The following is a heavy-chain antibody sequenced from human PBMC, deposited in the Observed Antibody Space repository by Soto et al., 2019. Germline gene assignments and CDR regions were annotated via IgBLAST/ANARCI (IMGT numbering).Heavy chain of an antibody. CDR1: GDSIRSGDYY. Sequence: SETLSLTCTVSGDSIRSGDYYWTWIRQPPERGLEWIGYIDNSGNTFHSPSLKSRLTISLEMSKNKVSLKLSRVTAADTAVYYSARARPGLLRVGELGLHIWGQGTMVTVSS. J-gene: IGHJ3*02. D-gene: IGHD3-10*01. V-gene: IGHV4-30-4*01. CDR3: ARARPGLLRVGELGLHI. CDR2: IDNSGNT.